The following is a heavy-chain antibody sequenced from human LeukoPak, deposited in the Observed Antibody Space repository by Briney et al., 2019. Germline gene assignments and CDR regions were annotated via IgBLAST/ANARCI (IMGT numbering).Heavy chain of an antibody. CDR3: ARGSSSSAGWYYMDV. CDR2: IIPIFGTA. Sequence: SVKDSCKASGYTFTSYYMHWVRQAPGQGLEWMGGIIPIFGTANYAQKFQGRVTITADESTSTAYMELSSLRSEDTAVYYCARGSSSSAGWYYMDVWGKGTTVTVSS. V-gene: IGHV1-69*13. J-gene: IGHJ6*03. CDR1: GYTFTSYY. D-gene: IGHD6-13*01.